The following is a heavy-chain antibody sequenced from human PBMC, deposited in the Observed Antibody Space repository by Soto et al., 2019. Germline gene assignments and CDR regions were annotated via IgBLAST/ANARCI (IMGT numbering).Heavy chain of an antibody. V-gene: IGHV4-30-4*01. J-gene: IGHJ5*02. CDR2: IYYSGST. CDR1: GGSISSGDYY. Sequence: PSETLSLTCTVSGGSISSGDYYWSWIRQPPGKGLEWIGYIYYSGSTYYNPSLKSRVTISVDTSKNQFSLKLSSVTAADTAVYYCARVLWGYSGYDYEAPYNWFDPWGQGTLVTVSS. CDR3: ARVLWGYSGYDYEAPYNWFDP. D-gene: IGHD5-12*01.